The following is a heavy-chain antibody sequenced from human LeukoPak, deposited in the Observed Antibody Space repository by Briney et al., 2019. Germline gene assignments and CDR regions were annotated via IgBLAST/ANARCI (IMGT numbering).Heavy chain of an antibody. V-gene: IGHV3-21*01. Sequence: GGSLRLSCAASGFTFSSYSMNWVRQAPGKGLEWVSSISSSSSYIYYADSVKGRFTISRDNAKNSLYLQMNSLRAEDTAVYYCATITMVRGGENIWGQGTMVTVSS. CDR2: ISSSSSYI. CDR1: GFTFSSYS. CDR3: ATITMVRGGENI. J-gene: IGHJ3*02. D-gene: IGHD3-10*01.